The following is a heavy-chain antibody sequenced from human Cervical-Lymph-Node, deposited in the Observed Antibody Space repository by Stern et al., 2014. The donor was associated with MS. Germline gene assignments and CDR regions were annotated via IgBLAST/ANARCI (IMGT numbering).Heavy chain of an antibody. CDR3: ARDPITMKVVVKTPYFQR. V-gene: IGHV3-30*04. Sequence: VQLVESGGGVVQPGRSLRLSCAASGFTFSSFAMHWVRQAPGQGLEWVALISFDGSYKYCADSVKGRFTISRDNSKNTLYLQMNSLRAEDTAVYYCARDPITMKVVVKTPYFQRWGQGTLVTVSS. CDR2: ISFDGSYK. CDR1: GFTFSSFA. J-gene: IGHJ1*01. D-gene: IGHD3-22*01.